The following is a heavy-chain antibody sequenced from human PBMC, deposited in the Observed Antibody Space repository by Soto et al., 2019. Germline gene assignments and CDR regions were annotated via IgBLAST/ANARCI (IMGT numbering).Heavy chain of an antibody. CDR2: ISGSGGST. V-gene: IGHV3-23*01. J-gene: IGHJ4*02. D-gene: IGHD3-10*01. CDR3: AKDRIPSMVRGVIDY. Sequence: GGSLRLSCAASGFTFSSYAMSWVRQAPGKGLEWVSAISGSGGSTYYADSVKGRFTISRDNSKNTLYLQMNSLRAEDTAVYYCAKDRIPSMVRGVIDYWGQGTLVTVSS. CDR1: GFTFSSYA.